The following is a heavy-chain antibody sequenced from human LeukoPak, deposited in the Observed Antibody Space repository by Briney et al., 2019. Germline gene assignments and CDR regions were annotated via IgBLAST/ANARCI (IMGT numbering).Heavy chain of an antibody. CDR2: IIPIVGTT. Sequence: SVKVSCKASGGTFSSYAFSWVRQAPGQGLEWMGGIIPIVGTTNYAQMFQGRVTITADESTSTAYMELSSLRSEDTAVYYCARRYYYDSSGYSPDAFDIWGQGTMVTVSS. V-gene: IGHV1-69*13. D-gene: IGHD3-22*01. J-gene: IGHJ3*02. CDR3: ARRYYYDSSGYSPDAFDI. CDR1: GGTFSSYA.